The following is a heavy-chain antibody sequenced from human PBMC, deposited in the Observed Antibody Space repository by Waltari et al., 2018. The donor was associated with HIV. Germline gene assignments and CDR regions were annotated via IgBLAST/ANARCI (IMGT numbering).Heavy chain of an antibody. CDR1: GDSINNYY. CDR2: MSYTGKT. D-gene: IGHD2-8*01. CDR3: ARAGRNGHKTGWFDP. J-gene: IGHJ5*02. V-gene: IGHV4-59*01. Sequence: QVQLQESGPGLVNPSETLSLTCTVSGDSINNYYWIWIRQPPGKGLDWIGYMSYTGKTNYNPSLKSRVTISVDTSKNQVSLKLSPVTATDTAVYFCARAGRNGHKTGWFDPWGQGTLVTVSS.